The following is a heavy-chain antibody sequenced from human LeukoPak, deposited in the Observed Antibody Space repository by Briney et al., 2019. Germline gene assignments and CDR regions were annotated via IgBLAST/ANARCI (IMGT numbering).Heavy chain of an antibody. J-gene: IGHJ6*03. CDR1: GYTLTELS. CDR3: ASSDVGSSWTYYMDV. V-gene: IGHV1-24*01. D-gene: IGHD6-13*01. Sequence: ASVKVSCKVSGYTLTELSMHWVRQAPGKGLEWMGGFDPEDGETIYAQKFQGRVTMTRDTSISTAYMELSRLRSDDTAVYYCASSDVGSSWTYYMDVWGKGTTVTISS. CDR2: FDPEDGET.